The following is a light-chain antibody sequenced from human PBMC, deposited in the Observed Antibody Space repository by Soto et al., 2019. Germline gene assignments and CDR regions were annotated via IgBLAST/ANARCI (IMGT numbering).Light chain of an antibody. CDR2: LNSDGSH. CDR1: SGHTTYA. Sequence: QLALTQSPSASASLGASVKLTCTLNSGHTTYAIAWHQQQPEKGPRYLMNLNSDGSHSKGDGIPDRFSGSSSGAERYLTISSLQSEDEADYYCQTWGTGPLVFGGGTKLTVL. J-gene: IGLJ2*01. V-gene: IGLV4-69*01. CDR3: QTWGTGPLV.